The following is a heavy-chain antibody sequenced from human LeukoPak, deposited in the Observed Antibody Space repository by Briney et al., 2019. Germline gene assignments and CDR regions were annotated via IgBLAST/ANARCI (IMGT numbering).Heavy chain of an antibody. CDR3: AREQTVRYCSGGSCYENDY. CDR1: GYTFTGYY. Sequence: VASVKVSCKASGYTFTGYYMHWVRQAPGQGLEWMGWINPNSGGTNYAQKFQGRVTMTRDTSISTAYMELSRLRSDDTAVYYCAREQTVRYCSGGSCYENDYWGQGTLVTVSS. CDR2: INPNSGGT. J-gene: IGHJ4*02. V-gene: IGHV1-2*02. D-gene: IGHD2-15*01.